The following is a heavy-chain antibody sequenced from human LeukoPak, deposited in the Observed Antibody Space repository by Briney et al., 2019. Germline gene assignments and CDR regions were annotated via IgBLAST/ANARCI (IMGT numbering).Heavy chain of an antibody. CDR3: ARVGVSSYSSSGY. J-gene: IGHJ4*02. CDR2: IIPIFGTA. CDR1: GGTFSSYA. V-gene: IGHV1-69*06. D-gene: IGHD6-13*01. Sequence: SVKVSCQASGGTFSSYAISWVRQAPGQGLEWMGGIIPIFGTANYAQKFQGRVTITADKSTSTAYMELRSLRSEDTAVYYCARVGVSSYSSSGYWGQGTLVTVSS.